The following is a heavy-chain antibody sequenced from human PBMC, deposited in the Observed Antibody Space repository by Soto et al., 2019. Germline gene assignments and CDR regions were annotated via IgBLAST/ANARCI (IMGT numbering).Heavy chain of an antibody. CDR2: IYYSGSA. Sequence: SETLSLTCTVSGGSISSSTYYWDWIRQSPGKGLEWIGNIYYSGSAYYNPSLKSRVTISVDTSKKQFSLRLTSVTAADTALYYCARHGEMSTILNWFDPWGQGTLVTVSS. CDR1: GGSISSSTYY. V-gene: IGHV4-39*01. D-gene: IGHD3-3*01. J-gene: IGHJ5*02. CDR3: ARHGEMSTILNWFDP.